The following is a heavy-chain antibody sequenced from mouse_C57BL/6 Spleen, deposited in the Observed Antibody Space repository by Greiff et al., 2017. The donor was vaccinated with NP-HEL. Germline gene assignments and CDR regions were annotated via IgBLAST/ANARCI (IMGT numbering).Heavy chain of an antibody. CDR1: GYTFTSYW. J-gene: IGHJ1*03. Sequence: QVQLQQPGAELVRPGSSVKLSCKASGYTFTSYWMDWVKQRPGQGLEWIGNIYPSDSETHYNQKFKDKATLTVDKSSSTAYMQLSSLTSEDSAVYYCARSVTTDWYFDVWGTGTTVTVSS. CDR3: ARSVTTDWYFDV. CDR2: IYPSDSET. D-gene: IGHD1-1*01. V-gene: IGHV1-61*01.